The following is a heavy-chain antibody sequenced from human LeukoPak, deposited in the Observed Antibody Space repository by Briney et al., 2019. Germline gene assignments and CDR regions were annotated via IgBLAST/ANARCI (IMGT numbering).Heavy chain of an antibody. CDR3: AKPPPRDSGSYYIYYFDY. CDR1: GFTFSSYA. J-gene: IGHJ4*02. D-gene: IGHD3-10*01. Sequence: PGGSLRLSCAASGFTFSSYAMSWVRQAPGKGLEWVSAISGSGGSTYYADSVKGRFTISRDNSKNTLYLQMNSLRAEDTAVYYCAKPPPRDSGSYYIYYFDYWGQGTLVTVSS. V-gene: IGHV3-23*01. CDR2: ISGSGGST.